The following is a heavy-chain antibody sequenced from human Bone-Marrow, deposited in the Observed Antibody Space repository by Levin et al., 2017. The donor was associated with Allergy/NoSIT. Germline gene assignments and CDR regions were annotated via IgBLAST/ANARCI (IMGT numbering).Heavy chain of an antibody. D-gene: IGHD5-24*01. Sequence: SETLSLTCTVSGGSISSYYWSWIRQPPGKGPEWIGYIYYTGSTRYHPSLKSRVTMSVDTPRNQFSLKLRSVTTADTAVYYCARSLRWADYYYMDAWGKGTTFTVSS. V-gene: IGHV4-59*01. CDR2: IYYTGST. CDR1: GGSISSYY. J-gene: IGHJ6*03. CDR3: ARSLRWADYYYMDA.